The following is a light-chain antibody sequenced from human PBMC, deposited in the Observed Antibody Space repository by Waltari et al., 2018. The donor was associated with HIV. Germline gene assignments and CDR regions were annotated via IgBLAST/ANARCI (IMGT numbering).Light chain of an antibody. CDR1: DVETYDL. Sequence: QSALTQPASVSGSPGQSITVSCTGDVETYDLVSWYQVHPGRAPKLIIHDVTKRPSGFSSRFSASKAGNTASLTISVLEAEDESLYYCCTFSGRSSTWVFGGGTQVTVL. J-gene: IGLJ3*02. CDR3: CTFSGRSSTWV. V-gene: IGLV2-23*02. CDR2: DVT.